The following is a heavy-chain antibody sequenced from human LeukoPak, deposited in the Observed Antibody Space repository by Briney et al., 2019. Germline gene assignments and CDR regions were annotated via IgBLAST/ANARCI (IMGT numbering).Heavy chain of an antibody. CDR2: INHSGST. D-gene: IGHD3-3*01. V-gene: IGHV4-34*01. CDR3: ARHHFFGYFDY. Sequence: SETLSLTCAVYGGSFSGYYWSWIRQPPGKGLEWIGEINHSGSTNYNPSLKSRVTISADTSKNQFSLKLSSVTAADTAVYYCARHHFFGYFDYWGQGTLVTVSS. CDR1: GGSFSGYY. J-gene: IGHJ4*02.